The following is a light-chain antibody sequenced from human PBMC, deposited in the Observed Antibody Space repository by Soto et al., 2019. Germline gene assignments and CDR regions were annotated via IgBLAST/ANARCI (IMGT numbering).Light chain of an antibody. J-gene: IGLJ7*01. CDR3: SSYTSGSTCV. CDR2: DVS. Sequence: QSALTQPASVSGSPGQSITISCTGTSSDVGGSNYVSWYQQHPGKAPKLMIYDVSNRPSGVSNRFSGSKSGNTASLTISGLQAEDEADYYCSSYTSGSTCVFGTGTQLTVL. V-gene: IGLV2-14*03. CDR1: SSDVGGSNY.